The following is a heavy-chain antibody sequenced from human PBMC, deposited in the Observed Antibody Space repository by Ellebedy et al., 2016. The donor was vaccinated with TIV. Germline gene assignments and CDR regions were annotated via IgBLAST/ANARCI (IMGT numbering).Heavy chain of an antibody. J-gene: IGHJ4*02. CDR3: ARVPYGSGTYTVDY. Sequence: GESLKISXAASGFTFSDYSMNWVRQAPGKGLQWLSSISSSSSYIYYADSVKGRLTISRDNAKNSLYLQMNSLRGEDTAVYYCARVPYGSGTYTVDYWGQGTLVTVSS. CDR1: GFTFSDYS. D-gene: IGHD3-10*01. CDR2: ISSSSSYI. V-gene: IGHV3-21*01.